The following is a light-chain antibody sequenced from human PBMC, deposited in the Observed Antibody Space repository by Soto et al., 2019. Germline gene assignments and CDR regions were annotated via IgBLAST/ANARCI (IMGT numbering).Light chain of an antibody. CDR1: QGISVY. CDR2: AAS. CDR3: QKYDRAPFT. J-gene: IGKJ3*01. Sequence: DPQMTQSPSALSASVGDRVTITCRASQGISVYLAWYQQKPGSIPKLLIFAASTLQSGVPSRFSGSGSGTDFTLTISSLQPEDVATYFCQKYDRAPFTFGPGTKVDIK. V-gene: IGKV1-27*01.